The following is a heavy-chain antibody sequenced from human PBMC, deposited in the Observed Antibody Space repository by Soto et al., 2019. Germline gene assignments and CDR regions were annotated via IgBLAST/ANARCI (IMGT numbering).Heavy chain of an antibody. CDR2: ISSSGSTI. Sequence: GGSLRLSCAASGFTVSSNYMSWVRQAPGKGLEWVSYISSSGSTIYYADSVKGRFTISRDNAKNSLYLQMNSLRAEDTAVYYCARVKSPSRSRVLRFLEWLYFDYWGQGT. CDR3: ARVKSPSRSRVLRFLEWLYFDY. J-gene: IGHJ4*02. V-gene: IGHV3-11*01. D-gene: IGHD3-3*01. CDR1: GFTVSSNY.